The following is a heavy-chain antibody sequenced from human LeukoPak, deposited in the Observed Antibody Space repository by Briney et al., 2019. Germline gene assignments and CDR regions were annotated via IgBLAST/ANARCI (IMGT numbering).Heavy chain of an antibody. CDR2: IYTSGST. J-gene: IGHJ6*03. CDR1: GGSISSYY. D-gene: IGHD5-18*01. CDR3: ARGRPYSYGSGYYYYYYMDV. V-gene: IGHV4-4*07. Sequence: PSETLSLTCTVSGGSISSYYWSWIRQPAGKGLEWIGRIYTSGSTNYNPSLKSRVTMSVDTSKNQFSLKLSSVTAADTAVYYCARGRPYSYGSGYYYYYYMDVWGKGTTVTVSS.